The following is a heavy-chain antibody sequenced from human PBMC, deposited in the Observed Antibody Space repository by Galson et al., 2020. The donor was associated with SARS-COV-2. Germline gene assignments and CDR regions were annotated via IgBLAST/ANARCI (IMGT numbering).Heavy chain of an antibody. D-gene: IGHD1-26*01. CDR1: GFTFSSYG. Sequence: TGGSLRLSCAASGFTFSSYGMHWVRQAPGKGLEWVAVISYDGSNKYYADSVKGRFTISRDNSKNTLYLQMNSLRAEDTAVYYCAKDQAGGAEYFQHWGQGTLVTVSS. CDR3: AKDQAGGAEYFQH. V-gene: IGHV3-30*18. CDR2: ISYDGSNK. J-gene: IGHJ1*01.